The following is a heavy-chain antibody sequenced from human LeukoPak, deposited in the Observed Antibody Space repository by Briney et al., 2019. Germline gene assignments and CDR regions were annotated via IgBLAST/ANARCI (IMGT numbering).Heavy chain of an antibody. Sequence: PGGSLRLSCVASGFSFSNLAMGWVRQAPGKGLDWVSVISDSGGTTYYADSVKGRFTISRDNSRNTLYLRMNSLRVEDTAVYYCAKDARRSSGWYFFDHWGQGTLVTVSS. D-gene: IGHD6-19*01. J-gene: IGHJ4*02. CDR2: ISDSGGTT. CDR1: GFSFSNLA. V-gene: IGHV3-23*01. CDR3: AKDARRSSGWYFFDH.